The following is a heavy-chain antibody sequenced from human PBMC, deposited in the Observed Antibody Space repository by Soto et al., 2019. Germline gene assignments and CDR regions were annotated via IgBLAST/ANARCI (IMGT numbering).Heavy chain of an antibody. CDR3: ARDFNPVTYLFAY. J-gene: IGHJ4*02. Sequence: VQLVQSGAEVKKPGASVKVSCKASGYTFTNHGISWVRQAPGQGLEWMGWVSGYNDKTKSAQKFQGIVTMTTDTFTITAYMALLSLRSDDTAVYYCARDFNPVTYLFAYWGQGTLVTVSS. V-gene: IGHV1-18*04. D-gene: IGHD4-17*01. CDR2: VSGYNDKT. CDR1: GYTFTNHG.